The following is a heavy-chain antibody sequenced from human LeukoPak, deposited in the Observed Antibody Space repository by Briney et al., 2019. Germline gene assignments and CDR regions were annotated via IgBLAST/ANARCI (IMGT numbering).Heavy chain of an antibody. V-gene: IGHV3-23*01. Sequence: GGSLRLSCAASGFTFSSYAMSWVRQAPGKGLEWVSAISGSGGSTYYADSVKGRFTISRDNSKNTLYLQMNSLRAEDTAVYYCAKHLRCSGDSCCRPSYYYYGMDVWGQGTTVTVSS. CDR2: ISGSGGST. D-gene: IGHD2-15*01. J-gene: IGHJ6*02. CDR3: AKHLRCSGDSCCRPSYYYYGMDV. CDR1: GFTFSSYA.